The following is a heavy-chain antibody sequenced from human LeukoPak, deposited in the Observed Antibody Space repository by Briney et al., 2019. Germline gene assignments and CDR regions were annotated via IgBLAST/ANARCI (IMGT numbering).Heavy chain of an antibody. CDR3: ATMILARADKWSRDGYNSDY. D-gene: IGHD5-24*01. V-gene: IGHV1-18*01. J-gene: IGHJ4*02. Sequence: ASVKVSCKASGGSFTSYGISWVRQAPGQGLEWMGWISAYNGNTNYAQKLQGRVTMTEDTSTDTAYMELSSLRSEDTAVYYCATMILARADKWSRDGYNSDYWGQGTLVTVSS. CDR1: GGSFTSYG. CDR2: ISAYNGNT.